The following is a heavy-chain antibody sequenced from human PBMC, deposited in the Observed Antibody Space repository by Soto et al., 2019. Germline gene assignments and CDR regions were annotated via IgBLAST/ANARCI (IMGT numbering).Heavy chain of an antibody. Sequence: PSETLSLTCTVSGGSISSYYWSWIRQPPGKGLEWIGNIYYSGSTNYNPSLKSRVTISVDTSKNQFSLKLSSVTAAETAVYYCASMHYGSGNHDYWGQGTLVTVSS. V-gene: IGHV4-59*01. CDR2: IYYSGST. CDR3: ASMHYGSGNHDY. J-gene: IGHJ4*02. D-gene: IGHD3-10*01. CDR1: GGSISSYY.